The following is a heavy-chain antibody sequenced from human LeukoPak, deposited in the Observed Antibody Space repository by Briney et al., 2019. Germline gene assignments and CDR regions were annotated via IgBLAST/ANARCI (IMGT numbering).Heavy chain of an antibody. CDR3: ARGGDAAPFDY. CDR1: GGSISGYY. V-gene: IGHV4-59*01. J-gene: IGHJ4*02. CDR2: IYYSGST. Sequence: SETLSLTCTVSGGSISGYYWSWIRQPPGKGLEWIGYIYYSGSTNYNPSLKSRVTISVDTSKNQFSLKLSSVTAADTAVYYCARGGDAAPFDYWGQGTLVTVSS. D-gene: IGHD5-12*01.